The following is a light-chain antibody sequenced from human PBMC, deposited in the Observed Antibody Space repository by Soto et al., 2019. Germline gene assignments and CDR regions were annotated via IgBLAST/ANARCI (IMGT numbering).Light chain of an antibody. CDR2: EVS. CDR3: RSYTSSSTRV. Sequence: QSALTQPASVSGSPGQSITIACTGTSSDVGGYNYVSWYQQHPGKAPKLMIYEVSNRPPGVSNRFSGSKTGNTAALTISGLQSEDEADYYCRSYTSSSTRVFGGGTKLTVL. J-gene: IGLJ3*02. CDR1: SSDVGGYNY. V-gene: IGLV2-14*01.